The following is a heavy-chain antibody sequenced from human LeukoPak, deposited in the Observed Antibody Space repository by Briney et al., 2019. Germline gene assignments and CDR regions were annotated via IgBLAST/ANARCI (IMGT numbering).Heavy chain of an antibody. CDR1: GYTLTSYG. Sequence: ASVKVSCKASGYTLTSYGISWVRQAPGQGLEWMGWISAYNGNTNYAQKLQGRVTMTTDTSTSTAYMELRSLRSDDTAVYYCARGRNDYGSGSYYQIYPFDYWGQGTLVTVSS. D-gene: IGHD3-10*01. CDR3: ARGRNDYGSGSYYQIYPFDY. CDR2: ISAYNGNT. V-gene: IGHV1-18*01. J-gene: IGHJ4*02.